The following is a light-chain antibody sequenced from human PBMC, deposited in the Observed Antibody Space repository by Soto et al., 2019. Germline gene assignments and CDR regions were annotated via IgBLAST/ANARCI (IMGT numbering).Light chain of an antibody. CDR2: DVS. CDR1: SSDFGGYNY. Sequence: QSVLTQPASVSGSPGQSITISCTGTSSDFGGYNYVSWFQQHPGKAPKLMISDVSNRPSGVSNRFSGSKSGNTASLTISGLQAEDEADYYCSSYTSGSIFYSFGTGTRSPS. J-gene: IGLJ1*01. V-gene: IGLV2-14*01. CDR3: SSYTSGSIFYS.